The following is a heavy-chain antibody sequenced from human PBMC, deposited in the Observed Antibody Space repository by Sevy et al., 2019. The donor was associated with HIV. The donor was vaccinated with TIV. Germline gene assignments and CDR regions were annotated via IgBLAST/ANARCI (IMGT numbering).Heavy chain of an antibody. CDR2: IWFDGSNT. Sequence: GGSLRLSCAASGFTFSTYGMHWVRQAPGKGLEWVAVIWFDGSNTYYADSVKGQFTISRDIDKNTLHLQMNSLRAEDTAVYYCARDLEFYDYGDYGPAFMPDYWGQGTLVTVSS. CDR1: GFTFSTYG. D-gene: IGHD4-17*01. J-gene: IGHJ4*02. V-gene: IGHV3-33*01. CDR3: ARDLEFYDYGDYGPAFMPDY.